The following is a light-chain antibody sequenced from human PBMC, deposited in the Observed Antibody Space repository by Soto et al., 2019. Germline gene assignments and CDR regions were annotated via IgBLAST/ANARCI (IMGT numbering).Light chain of an antibody. V-gene: IGKV3-11*01. CDR3: QQRSNWPPA. CDR1: QSVSSY. Sequence: EIVLTQSPATLCLSPGERATLSCLASQSVSSYLAWYQQKPGQAPRLLIYDASNRATGIPARFSGSGSGTDFTLTISSLEPEDFAVYYCQQRSNWPPAFGGGTKVDIK. CDR2: DAS. J-gene: IGKJ4*01.